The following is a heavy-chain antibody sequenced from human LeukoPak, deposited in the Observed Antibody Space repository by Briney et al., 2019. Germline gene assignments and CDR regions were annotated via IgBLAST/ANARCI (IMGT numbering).Heavy chain of an antibody. CDR2: ISSSSSYI. V-gene: IGHV3-21*01. CDR3: ARIYCSGGSCYSVYFDY. Sequence: GGSLRLSCAASGFTFSSYSMNWVRQAPGKGLGWVSSISSSSSYIYYADSVKGRFTISRDNAKNSLYLQMNSLRAEDTAVYYCARIYCSGGSCYSVYFDYWGQGTLVTVSS. D-gene: IGHD2-15*01. CDR1: GFTFSSYS. J-gene: IGHJ4*02.